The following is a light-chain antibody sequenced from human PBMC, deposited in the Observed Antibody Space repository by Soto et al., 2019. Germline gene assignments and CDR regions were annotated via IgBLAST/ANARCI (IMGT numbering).Light chain of an antibody. J-gene: IGKJ2*01. V-gene: IGKV1-39*01. Sequence: DIQMTQSPSSLSASVGDRVTITCRASQSISTYLNWYQHKPGKAPKLLIYAASSLQSGVPSRFSGSGSGTDFTLTISSLQPEAFATYYCQQTYSTPYTFGQGTKLEIK. CDR2: AAS. CDR3: QQTYSTPYT. CDR1: QSISTY.